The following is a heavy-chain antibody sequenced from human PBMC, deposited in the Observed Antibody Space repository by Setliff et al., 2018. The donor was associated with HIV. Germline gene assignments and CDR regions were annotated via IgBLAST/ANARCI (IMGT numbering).Heavy chain of an antibody. CDR3: ARDMRYSGSYYVPYFDY. CDR1: GFTFGIYW. Sequence: GGSLRLSCAASGFTFGIYWMHWVRQAPGKGLVWVSRINSDGSSTNYADPVKGRFTISRDNAKNSLYLQMNSLRAEDTAVYYCARDMRYSGSYYVPYFDYWGQGTLVTVSS. V-gene: IGHV3-74*01. J-gene: IGHJ4*02. CDR2: INSDGSST. D-gene: IGHD1-26*01.